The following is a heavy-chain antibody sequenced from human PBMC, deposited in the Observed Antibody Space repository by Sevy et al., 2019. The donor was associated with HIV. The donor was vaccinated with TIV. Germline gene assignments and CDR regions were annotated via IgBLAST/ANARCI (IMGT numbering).Heavy chain of an antibody. V-gene: IGHV3-21*01. Sequence: GGSLRLSCAASGFTFSSYSMNWVRQAPGKGLEWVSSISSSSSYIYYADSVKGRFTISRDNAKNSLYLQMNSLRAEDTAVYYCARETLIVGATLPGFWGQGTMVTVS. CDR1: GFTFSSYS. CDR2: ISSSSSYI. J-gene: IGHJ3*01. CDR3: ARETLIVGATLPGF. D-gene: IGHD1-26*01.